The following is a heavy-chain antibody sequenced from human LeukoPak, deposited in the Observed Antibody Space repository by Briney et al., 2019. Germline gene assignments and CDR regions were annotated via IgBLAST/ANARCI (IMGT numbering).Heavy chain of an antibody. CDR2: INAGNGNT. V-gene: IGHV1-3*01. D-gene: IGHD2-15*01. CDR3: ARESRSGGSCYSYYYGMDV. CDR1: GYTFTSYA. J-gene: IGHJ6*02. Sequence: ASVTVSCSASGYTFTSYAMHWVRQAPGQRLEWMGWINAGNGNTKYSQKFQGRVTITRDTSASTAYMELSSLRSEDTAVYYCARESRSGGSCYSYYYGMDVWGQGTTVTVSS.